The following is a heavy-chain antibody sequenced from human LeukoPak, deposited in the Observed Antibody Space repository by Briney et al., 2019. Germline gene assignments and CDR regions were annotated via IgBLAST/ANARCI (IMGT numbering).Heavy chain of an antibody. D-gene: IGHD6-19*01. CDR2: INTDGTVT. Sequence: GGSLRLSCAASGFTFSKYWMLWVRHAPGKGLERVSRINTDGTVTTYADSVKGGFTVSRHNADNTMFLQMNSVRDEDTAVYYCATKQWLAPPPDSWGQGTPVTVSS. CDR3: ATKQWLAPPPDS. J-gene: IGHJ4*02. CDR1: GFTFSKYW. V-gene: IGHV3-74*01.